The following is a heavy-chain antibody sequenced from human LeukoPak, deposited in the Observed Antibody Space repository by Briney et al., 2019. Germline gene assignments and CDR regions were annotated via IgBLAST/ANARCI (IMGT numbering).Heavy chain of an antibody. CDR1: GGSISSGTYY. V-gene: IGHV4-30-2*01. D-gene: IGHD2-2*01. Sequence: SQTLSLTFTVSGGSISSGTYYWSWIRQPPGKGLEWIGYISHSGSTYYNPSLKSRVTISVDRSKNQFSLKLSSVTAADTAVYYCARRLEVPGGIGWFDPWGQGTLVTVSS. CDR3: ARRLEVPGGIGWFDP. J-gene: IGHJ5*02. CDR2: ISHSGST.